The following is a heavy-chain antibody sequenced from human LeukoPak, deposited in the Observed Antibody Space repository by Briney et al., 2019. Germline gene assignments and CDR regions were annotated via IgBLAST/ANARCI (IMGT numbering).Heavy chain of an antibody. CDR1: GFSFDDLA. V-gene: IGHV3-9*01. Sequence: SLRLSCAASGFSFDDLAMHWVRQAPGKGLEWVSGITWNGGTIDYADSVKGRFTISRDNAKNSLYLQMNSLRAEDTALYYCATRYASGPIADYWGQGTLVTVSS. J-gene: IGHJ4*02. CDR2: ITWNGGTI. D-gene: IGHD3-10*01. CDR3: ATRYASGPIADY.